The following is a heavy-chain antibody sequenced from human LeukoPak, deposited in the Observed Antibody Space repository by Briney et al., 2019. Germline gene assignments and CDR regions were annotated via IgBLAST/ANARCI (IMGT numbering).Heavy chain of an antibody. D-gene: IGHD3-10*01. CDR2: IYPGDSDT. Sequence: GESLKISCKGSGYSFTSYWIGWVRQMPGKGLEWTGIIYPGDSDTRYSPSFQGQVTISADKSISTAYLQWSSLKASDTAMYYCARQITMVRGDPNDAFDIWGQGTMVTVSS. J-gene: IGHJ3*02. CDR3: ARQITMVRGDPNDAFDI. CDR1: GYSFTSYW. V-gene: IGHV5-51*01.